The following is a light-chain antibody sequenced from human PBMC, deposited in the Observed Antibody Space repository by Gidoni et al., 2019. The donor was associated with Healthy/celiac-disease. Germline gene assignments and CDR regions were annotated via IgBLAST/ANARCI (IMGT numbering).Light chain of an antibody. Sequence: DIVMTQSPLSLPVTPGEPASISCRSSQSLLHSNGYNYLDWYLQKPGQSQQLLIYLGSNRASGVPDRFSGSGSGKDFTLKISRVEAEDVGVYYCMQARQTPPTFGQGTKLEIK. CDR1: QSLLHSNGYNY. CDR2: LGS. CDR3: MQARQTPPT. V-gene: IGKV2-28*01. J-gene: IGKJ2*01.